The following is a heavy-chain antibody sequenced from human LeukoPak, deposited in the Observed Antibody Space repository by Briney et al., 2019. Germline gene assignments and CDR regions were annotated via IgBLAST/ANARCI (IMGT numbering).Heavy chain of an antibody. Sequence: GGSLRLSCAASGFTFSSYSMNWVRQAPGKGLEWVSSISSSSSYIYYADSVKGRFTISRDNAKNSLYLQINSLRAEDTAVYYCARDLYDSSGYYYGYWGQGTLVTVSS. CDR2: ISSSSSYI. V-gene: IGHV3-21*01. CDR1: GFTFSSYS. D-gene: IGHD3-22*01. J-gene: IGHJ4*02. CDR3: ARDLYDSSGYYYGY.